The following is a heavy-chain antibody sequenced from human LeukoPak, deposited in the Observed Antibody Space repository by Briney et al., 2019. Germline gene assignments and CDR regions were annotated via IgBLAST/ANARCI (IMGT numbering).Heavy chain of an antibody. J-gene: IGHJ4*02. CDR1: GGSFSGYY. Sequence: SETLSLPCAVYGGSFSGYYWSWIRQPPGKGLEWIGEINHSGSTNYNPSLKSRVTISVETSKNQFSLKLSSVTAADTAVYYCERERGRQDYWGQGTLVTVSS. CDR3: ERERGRQDY. CDR2: INHSGST. V-gene: IGHV4-34*01. D-gene: IGHD1-1*01.